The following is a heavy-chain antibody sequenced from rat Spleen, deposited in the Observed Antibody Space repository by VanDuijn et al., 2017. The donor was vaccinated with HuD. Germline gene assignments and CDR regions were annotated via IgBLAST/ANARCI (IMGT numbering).Heavy chain of an antibody. J-gene: IGHJ2*01. V-gene: IGHV5-29*01. Sequence: EVQLVESDGGLVLSGRSLKLSCAASGFTFSDYYMAWVRQAPTTRLDWVATISYDGSRTYYRESVKGRFTISRDNAKSTLYLQMDSLRSEDTATYYCARPNYPGFNYFDYWGQGVMVTVSS. CDR3: ARPNYPGFNYFDY. D-gene: IGHD1-4*01. CDR1: GFTFSDYY. CDR2: ISYDGSRT.